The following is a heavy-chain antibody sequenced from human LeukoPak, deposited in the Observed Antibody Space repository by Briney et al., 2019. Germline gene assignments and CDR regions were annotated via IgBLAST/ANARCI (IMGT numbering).Heavy chain of an antibody. J-gene: IGHJ4*02. V-gene: IGHV4-34*01. CDR2: INHSGST. Sequence: SETLSLTCAVYVGSFSGYYWSWVRQPPGKGLEWIGEINHSGSTNYNPSLKSRVTISVDTSKNQFSLKLSSVTAADTAVYYCARSVLWFGELPDFWGQGTLVTVPS. CDR1: VGSFSGYY. CDR3: ARSVLWFGELPDF. D-gene: IGHD3-10*01.